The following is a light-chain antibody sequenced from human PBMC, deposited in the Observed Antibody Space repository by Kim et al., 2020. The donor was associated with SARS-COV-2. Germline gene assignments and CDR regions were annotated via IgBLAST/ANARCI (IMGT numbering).Light chain of an antibody. CDR2: GKN. V-gene: IGLV3-19*01. J-gene: IGLJ3*02. CDR1: SPRNYY. CDR3: NSRDRSGNHLV. Sequence: SSELTQDPAVSVALGQTVRITCQGDSPRNYYASWYQQKPGQAPVLVNYGKNNRPSGIPDRFSGSSSGNTASLSITGAQAEDEADYYCNSRDRSGNHLVFGGGTQLTVL.